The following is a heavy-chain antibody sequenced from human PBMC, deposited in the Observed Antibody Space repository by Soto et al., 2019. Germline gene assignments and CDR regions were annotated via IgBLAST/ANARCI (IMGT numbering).Heavy chain of an antibody. Sequence: PGGSLRLSCAASGFTFSSYAMSWVRQAPGKGLEWVSAISGSGGSTYYADSVKGRFTISRDNSKNTLYLQVNSLRAEDTAVYYCAKDFYGFLAYFDYWGQGTLVTVSS. CDR2: ISGSGGST. J-gene: IGHJ4*02. D-gene: IGHD2-21*01. CDR1: GFTFSSYA. V-gene: IGHV3-23*01. CDR3: AKDFYGFLAYFDY.